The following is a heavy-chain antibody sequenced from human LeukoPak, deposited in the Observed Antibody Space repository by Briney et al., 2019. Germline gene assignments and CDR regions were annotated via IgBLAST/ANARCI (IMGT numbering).Heavy chain of an antibody. CDR1: AFTLSTYS. D-gene: IGHD3-10*01. Sequence: RGSLRLSGAASAFTLSTYSMNWVRQAPGKGLEWVSSISSSSSYIYYAGSVKGRFTSSRDNAKNTLYLQMNSLRAEDTAVYYCARSPLLWFGEPMYYFDYWGQGTLVTVSS. J-gene: IGHJ4*02. CDR2: ISSSSSYI. CDR3: ARSPLLWFGEPMYYFDY. V-gene: IGHV3-21*01.